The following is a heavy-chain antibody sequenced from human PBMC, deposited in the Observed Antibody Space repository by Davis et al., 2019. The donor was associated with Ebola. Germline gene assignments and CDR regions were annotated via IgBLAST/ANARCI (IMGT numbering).Heavy chain of an antibody. V-gene: IGHV3-23*01. Sequence: PSETLSLTCAASGFIFSSYVMSWVRQAPGKGLERVSTLGTSADTYYADSVKGRFTISRDNSKNTLYLQMNSLRADDTAVYYCAREGKYRDESRTFDYWGQGTLVTVSS. J-gene: IGHJ4*02. D-gene: IGHD2-2*01. CDR3: AREGKYRDESRTFDY. CDR1: GFIFSSYV. CDR2: LGTSADT.